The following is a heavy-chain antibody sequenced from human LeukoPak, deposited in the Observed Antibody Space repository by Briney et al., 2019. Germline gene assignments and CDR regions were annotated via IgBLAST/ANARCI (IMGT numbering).Heavy chain of an antibody. CDR3: ARVWFGELLWGYYYYMDV. CDR1: GGSISSYY. D-gene: IGHD3-10*01. J-gene: IGHJ6*03. Sequence: SETLSLTCTVSGGSISSYYWSWIRQPPGKGLEWIGYIYYSGSTNYNPSLRSRVTISVDTSKNQFSLKLSSVTAADTAVYYCARVWFGELLWGYYYYMDVWGKGTTVTVSS. V-gene: IGHV4-59*08. CDR2: IYYSGST.